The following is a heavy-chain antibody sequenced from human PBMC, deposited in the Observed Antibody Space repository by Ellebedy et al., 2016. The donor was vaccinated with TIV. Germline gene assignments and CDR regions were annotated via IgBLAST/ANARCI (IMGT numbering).Heavy chain of an antibody. J-gene: IGHJ5*02. CDR2: ISGLNGKT. V-gene: IGHV1-18*01. D-gene: IGHD6-19*01. CDR3: ARENTVGGTNWFDP. CDR1: GYTFTSYG. Sequence: AASVKVSCNTSGYTFTSYGVSWVRQAPGQRLEWMGWISGLNGKTKYARTAQGSVTLTTDTAARTVYMEQTSLSNDDTAVYYCARENTVGGTNWFDPWGQGTLVIVSS.